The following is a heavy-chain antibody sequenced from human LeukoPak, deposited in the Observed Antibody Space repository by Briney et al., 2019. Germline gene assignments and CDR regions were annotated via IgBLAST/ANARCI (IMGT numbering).Heavy chain of an antibody. CDR2: INHSGST. CDR1: GGSFSGYY. D-gene: IGHD5-18*01. V-gene: IGHV4-34*01. J-gene: IGHJ4*02. Sequence: PSETLSLTCAVYGGSFSGYYWSWIRQPPGKGLEWIGEINHSGSTNYNPSLKSRVTISEDTSKNQFSLKLSSVTAADTAVYYCARGRERGYSSMVQGGFDYWGQGTLVTVSS. CDR3: ARGRERGYSSMVQGGFDY.